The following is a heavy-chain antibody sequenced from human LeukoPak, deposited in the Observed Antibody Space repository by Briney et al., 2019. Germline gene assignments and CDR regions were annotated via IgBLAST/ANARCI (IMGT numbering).Heavy chain of an antibody. CDR3: ARHALATVTDPSFDY. CDR1: GGSISTPGYY. J-gene: IGHJ4*02. V-gene: IGHV4-39*01. CDR2: LYHSGST. Sequence: SETLSLTCTVSGGSISTPGYYWGWIRQPPGKGLEWIGSLYHSGSTYYKPSLKSRATISVDKSKNQCSLKLRSVTAADTAVYYCARHALATVTDPSFDYWGQGTLVTVSA. D-gene: IGHD2-21*02.